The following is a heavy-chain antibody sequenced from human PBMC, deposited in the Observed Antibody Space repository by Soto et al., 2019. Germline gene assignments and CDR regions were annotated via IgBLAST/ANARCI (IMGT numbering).Heavy chain of an antibody. J-gene: IGHJ4*02. Sequence: EVQLLESGGALVQPGGSLRLSCAASGFTFSSYAMSWVRQAPGKGLEWVSAISDSGGSTYYADSVKGRFTISRDNSKNTLYLQMNSLRAEDTAVYYCAKVVAVAGKGPFDYWGQGTLVTVSS. CDR2: ISDSGGST. V-gene: IGHV3-23*01. CDR1: GFTFSSYA. D-gene: IGHD6-19*01. CDR3: AKVVAVAGKGPFDY.